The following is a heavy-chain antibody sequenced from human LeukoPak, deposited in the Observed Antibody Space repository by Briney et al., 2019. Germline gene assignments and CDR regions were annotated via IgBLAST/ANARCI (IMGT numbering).Heavy chain of an antibody. CDR2: IKQDGSEK. V-gene: IGHV3-7*01. CDR3: AREDGVGATA. CDR1: GFIFSSYW. Sequence: GGSLRLSCAASGFIFSSYWMSWVRQAPGKGLEWVANIKQDGSEKNYVDSVKGRFTISRDNAKNSLYVQMNSLRVEDTAVYYCAREDGVGATAWGQGTMVTVSS. D-gene: IGHD1-26*01. J-gene: IGHJ3*01.